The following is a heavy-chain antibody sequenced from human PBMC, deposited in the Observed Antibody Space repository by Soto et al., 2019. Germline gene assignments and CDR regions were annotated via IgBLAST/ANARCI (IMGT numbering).Heavy chain of an antibody. CDR2: MNPNSGNT. D-gene: IGHD6-13*01. V-gene: IGHV1-8*01. CDR3: AREGGSSSWGGNWFDP. CDR1: GYSFTSYD. J-gene: IGHJ5*02. Sequence: QVQLVQSGAEVKKPGASVKVSCKASGYSFTSYDINWVRQATGQGLEWMGWMNPNSGNTGYAQKFQGRITMTRHTSINTAYMELSSLRSEDTAVYYCAREGGSSSWGGNWFDPWGQGTLVTVSS.